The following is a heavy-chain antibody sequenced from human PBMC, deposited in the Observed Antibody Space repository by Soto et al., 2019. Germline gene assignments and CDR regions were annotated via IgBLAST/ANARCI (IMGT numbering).Heavy chain of an antibody. CDR3: ARQGGDYFFGFDY. J-gene: IGHJ4*02. CDR2: IYYSGST. CDR1: GGSIRSDSYY. Sequence: SETLSPLCSFSGGSIRSDSYYWGWIRQPPGKVLEWIGSIYYSGSTYYNPSLKSRVTISVDTSKNQFSLKLSSVTAADTAVYYCARQGGDYFFGFDYWGQGTLVTVS. D-gene: IGHD4-17*01. V-gene: IGHV4-39*01.